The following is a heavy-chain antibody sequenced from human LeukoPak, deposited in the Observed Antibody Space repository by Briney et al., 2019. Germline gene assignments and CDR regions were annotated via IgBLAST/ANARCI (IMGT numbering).Heavy chain of an antibody. Sequence: GGSLRLSCAASGFTFSSYAMSWVRQAPGKGLEWVSSINSSGGRTYYADSVKGRFTISRDNSKNTLYLQMNSLRAEDTAVYYCAIGPGGVFHCWGQGTLVIVSS. CDR2: INSSGGRT. CDR3: AIGPGGVFHC. D-gene: IGHD4-23*01. CDR1: GFTFSSYA. V-gene: IGHV3-23*01. J-gene: IGHJ4*02.